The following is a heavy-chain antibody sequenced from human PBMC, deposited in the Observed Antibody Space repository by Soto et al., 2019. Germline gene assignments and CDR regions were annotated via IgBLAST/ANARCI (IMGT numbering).Heavy chain of an antibody. Sequence: ASVKVSCKVSGYTLTELSMHWVRQAPGKGLEWMGGFDPEDGETIYAQKFRGRVTMTEDTSTDTAYMELSSLRSEDTAVYYCATEIPLGYCSGGSCPRRAANWFDPWGQGTLVTVSS. CDR2: FDPEDGET. J-gene: IGHJ5*02. CDR3: ATEIPLGYCSGGSCPRRAANWFDP. D-gene: IGHD2-15*01. V-gene: IGHV1-24*01. CDR1: GYTLTELS.